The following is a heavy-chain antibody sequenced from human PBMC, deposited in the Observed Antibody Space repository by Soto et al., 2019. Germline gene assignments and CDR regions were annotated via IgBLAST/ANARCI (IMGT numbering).Heavy chain of an antibody. V-gene: IGHV4-31*03. CDR3: ARDRLGDCSSTSCYAGTLTGSFDI. D-gene: IGHD2-2*01. J-gene: IGHJ3*02. CDR2: IYYSGST. CDR1: GGSISSGGYY. Sequence: SETLSLTCTVSGGSISSGGYYWSWIRQHPGKGLEWIGYIYYSGSTYYNPSLKSRVTISVDTSKNQFSLKLSSVTAADTAVYYCARDRLGDCSSTSCYAGTLTGSFDIWGQGTMVTVS.